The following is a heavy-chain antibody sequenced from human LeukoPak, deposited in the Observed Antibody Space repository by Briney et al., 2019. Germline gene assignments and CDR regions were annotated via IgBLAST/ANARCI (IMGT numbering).Heavy chain of an antibody. V-gene: IGHV3-30*03. D-gene: IGHD2-15*01. J-gene: IGHJ4*02. CDR2: ISYDGSNK. Sequence: GRSLRLSCAASGFTFSSYGMHWVRQAPGKGLEWVAVISYDGSNKYYADSVKGRFTISRDNSKNTLYLQMNSLRAEDTAVYYCAHLLADLKCDRRLPKCDYWGQGTLVTVSS. CDR1: GFTFSSYG. CDR3: AHLLADLKCDRRLPKCDY.